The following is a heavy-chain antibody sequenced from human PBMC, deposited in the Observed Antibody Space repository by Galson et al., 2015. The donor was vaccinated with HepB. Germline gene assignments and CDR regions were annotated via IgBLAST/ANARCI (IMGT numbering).Heavy chain of an antibody. Sequence: LRLSCAASGFTFSDYYMSWIRQAPGKGLEWVSYISSSGSTIYYTDSVRGRFTISRDNAKNSLYLQMNSLRAEDTAVYYCARDFQTDFYYYGMDVWGQGTAVTVSS. J-gene: IGHJ6*02. CDR1: GFTFSDYY. V-gene: IGHV3-11*01. CDR3: ARDFQTDFYYYGMDV. CDR2: ISSSGSTI.